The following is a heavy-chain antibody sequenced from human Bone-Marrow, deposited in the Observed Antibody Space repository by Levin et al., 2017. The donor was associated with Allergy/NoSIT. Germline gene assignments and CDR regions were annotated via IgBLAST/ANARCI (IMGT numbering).Heavy chain of an antibody. CDR1: GFTFSTYA. CDR3: VRGQVCSVPRCLLGFDY. CDR2: ISGSTA. D-gene: IGHD2-15*01. V-gene: IGHV3-23*01. J-gene: IGHJ4*02. Sequence: GESLRLSCAASGFTFSTYAMSWVRQAPGKGLEWVSGISGSTAYYADSVKGRFTISKDNSRNTLYLLLNSLSAEDAAGYYCVRGQVCSVPRCLLGFDYWGQGTLVTVSS.